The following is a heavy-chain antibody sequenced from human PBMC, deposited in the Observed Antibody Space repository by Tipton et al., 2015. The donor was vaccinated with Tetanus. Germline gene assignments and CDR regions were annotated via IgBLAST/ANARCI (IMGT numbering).Heavy chain of an antibody. V-gene: IGHV3-74*01. CDR3: ARDYGGTTYYYYYGMDV. CDR1: GFTFSDYW. D-gene: IGHD4-23*01. CDR2: ISGDGSST. J-gene: IGHJ6*02. Sequence: SLRLSCAASGFTFSDYWMHWVRQAPGKGLMWVSRISGDGSSTSYAASVKGRFTISRDNAKNTVYLQMNSLRAEDTAVYYCARDYGGTTYYYYYGMDVWGQGTTVTVSS.